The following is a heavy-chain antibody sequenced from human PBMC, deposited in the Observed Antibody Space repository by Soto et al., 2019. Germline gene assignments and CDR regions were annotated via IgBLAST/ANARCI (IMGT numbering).Heavy chain of an antibody. CDR3: ARWGTIFGVATWFDP. CDR1: GGSISSYY. V-gene: IGHV4-59*01. J-gene: IGHJ5*02. Sequence: SETLSLTCTVSGGSISSYYWSWIRQPPGKGLEWIGYIYYSGSTNYNPSLKSRVTISVDTSKNQFSLKLSSVTAADTAVYYCARWGTIFGVATWFDPWGQGTLVTVSS. D-gene: IGHD3-3*01. CDR2: IYYSGST.